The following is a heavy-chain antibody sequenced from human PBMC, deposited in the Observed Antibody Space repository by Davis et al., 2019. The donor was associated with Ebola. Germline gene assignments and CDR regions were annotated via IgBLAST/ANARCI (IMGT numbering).Heavy chain of an antibody. CDR3: ARGSL. V-gene: IGHV3-66*01. Sequence: GESLKISCAASGFTVSTYYINWVRQAPGKGLEWVSVMYADGSTYNADSVKARFTVSRDNSTNTVYLQMNSLRAKDTAAYYCARGSLWGRGTLVIVSS. J-gene: IGHJ4*02. CDR2: MYADGST. CDR1: GFTVSTYY.